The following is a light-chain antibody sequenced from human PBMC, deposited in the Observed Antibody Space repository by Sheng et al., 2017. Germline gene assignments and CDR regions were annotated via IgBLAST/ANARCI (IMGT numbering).Light chain of an antibody. Sequence: DIVMTQSPDSLAVSLGERATINCKSSQSLLYSSNNKNYLAWYQQKPGQPPKLLIYWASTRQSGVPDRFSGSGSGTDFTLTISSLQAEDVAVYYCHQYYGTHYSFGQGTQGGDQT. CDR2: WAS. J-gene: IGKJ2*03. CDR3: HQYYGTHYS. CDR1: QSLLYSSNNKNY. V-gene: IGKV4-1*01.